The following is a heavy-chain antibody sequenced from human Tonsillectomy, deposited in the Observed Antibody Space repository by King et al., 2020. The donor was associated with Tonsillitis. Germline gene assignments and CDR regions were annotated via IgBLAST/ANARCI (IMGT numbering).Heavy chain of an antibody. CDR1: GFTFSTYW. V-gene: IGHV3-74*01. CDR2: INGDGGST. Sequence: VQLVESGGGLVQPGGSLRLSCSASGFTFSTYWMHWVRQAPGKGLVWVSRINGDGGSTSYADSVKGRFTISRDNAKSTLYLQMNSLRAEDTAVYYCATSRDILGGGQGTLVTVSS. D-gene: IGHD3-9*01. J-gene: IGHJ4*02. CDR3: ATSRDILG.